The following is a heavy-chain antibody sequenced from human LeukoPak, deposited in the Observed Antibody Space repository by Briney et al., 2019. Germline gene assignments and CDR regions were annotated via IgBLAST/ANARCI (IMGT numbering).Heavy chain of an antibody. V-gene: IGHV1-3*01. D-gene: IGHD3-10*01. Sequence: AAVTVSCTASGYTFTSYAMHWVRQAPGQRLARMGWINAGNGNPKYSQKFQGRVTITRDTSASTAYMELSSLRSEDTGVYYCARDSLLWFGEPYGMDVWGKGTTVTVSS. CDR1: GYTFTSYA. J-gene: IGHJ6*04. CDR2: INAGNGNP. CDR3: ARDSLLWFGEPYGMDV.